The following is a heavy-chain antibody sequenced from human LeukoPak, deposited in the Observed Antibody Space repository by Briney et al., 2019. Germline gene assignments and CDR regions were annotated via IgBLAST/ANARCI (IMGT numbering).Heavy chain of an antibody. D-gene: IGHD1-26*01. CDR3: ARDLVGATFSSFDY. V-gene: IGHV3-30-3*01. Sequence: GGSLRLSCAASGFTFGRNAMHWVRQAPGKGLEWVAVISYDGSNKYYADSVKGRFTISRDNSKNTLYLQMNSLRAEDMAVYYCARDLVGATFSSFDYWGQGTLVTVSS. CDR1: GFTFGRNA. CDR2: ISYDGSNK. J-gene: IGHJ4*02.